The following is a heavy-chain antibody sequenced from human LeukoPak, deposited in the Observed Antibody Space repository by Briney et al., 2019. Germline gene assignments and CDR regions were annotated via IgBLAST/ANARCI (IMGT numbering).Heavy chain of an antibody. J-gene: IGHJ6*03. D-gene: IGHD4-17*01. CDR2: VNSDGSST. V-gene: IGHV3-74*01. CDR1: GFTFSRYW. CDR3: ARAGGDYPQYYYYYMDV. Sequence: GGSLRLSCAASGFTFSRYWMHWVRQAPGKGLVWVSRVNSDGSSTSYADSVKGRFTISRDNAKNTLYLQMNSLRAEDTAVYYCARAGGDYPQYYYYYMDVWGKGTTVTISS.